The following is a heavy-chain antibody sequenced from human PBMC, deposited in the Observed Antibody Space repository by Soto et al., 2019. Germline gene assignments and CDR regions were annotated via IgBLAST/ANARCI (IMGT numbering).Heavy chain of an antibody. J-gene: IGHJ6*02. CDR3: ARDTRYCSSTSCYIYGMDV. CDR1: GGSISSGGYY. D-gene: IGHD2-2*02. CDR2: IYYSGST. V-gene: IGHV4-31*03. Sequence: SETLSLTCTVSGGSISSGGYYWSWIRQRPGKGLEWIGYIYYSGSTYYNPSLKSRVTISVDTSKNQFSLKLSSVTAADTAVYYCARDTRYCSSTSCYIYGMDVWGQGTTVTVS.